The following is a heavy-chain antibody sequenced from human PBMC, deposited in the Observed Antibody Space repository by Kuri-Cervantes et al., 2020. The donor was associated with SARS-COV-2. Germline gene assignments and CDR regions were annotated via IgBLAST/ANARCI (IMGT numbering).Heavy chain of an antibody. V-gene: IGHV3-30*02. J-gene: IGHJ4*02. D-gene: IGHD3-3*01. CDR3: AKVETANLDS. CDR1: GFNLDDYG. CDR2: VRRDGSNY. Sequence: GGSLRLSCVASGFNLDDYGMHWVRQAPGKGLEWVGFVRRDGSNYYYADSVKGRFTISRDNSKNSLYLEMNSLRPEDTAVYYCAKVETANLDSWGQGTLVTVSS.